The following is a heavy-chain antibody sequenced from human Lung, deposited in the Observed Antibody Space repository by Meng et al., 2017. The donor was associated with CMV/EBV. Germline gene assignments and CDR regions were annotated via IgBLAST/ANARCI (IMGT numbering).Heavy chain of an antibody. D-gene: IGHD3-16*01. J-gene: IGHJ2*01. V-gene: IGHV1-46*02. Sequence: QVQLVQSGAEVKKPGASVRVSCKASGYTFNTYYMHWVRQAPGQGLEWMGVINPSGGSSIYAQRFQGRVTMTSDTSTTTVYMNLSSLRSEDTAVYYCAREGLVGDLRYFDLWGRGTLVTVSS. CDR1: GYTFNTYY. CDR3: AREGLVGDLRYFDL. CDR2: INPSGGSS.